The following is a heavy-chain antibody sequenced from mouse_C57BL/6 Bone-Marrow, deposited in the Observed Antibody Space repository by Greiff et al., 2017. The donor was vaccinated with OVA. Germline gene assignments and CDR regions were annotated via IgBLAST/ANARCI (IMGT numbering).Heavy chain of an antibody. D-gene: IGHD1-1*01. CDR3: ARGDYGSLYYFDY. CDR1: GYTFTSYW. V-gene: IGHV1-61*01. CDR2: IYPSDSET. Sequence: QVQLQQSGAELVRPGSSVKLSCKASGYTFTSYWMDWVKQRPGQGLEWIGNIYPSDSETHYNQKFKDKATLTVDKSSSTAYMQLSSLTSEDSAVYYCARGDYGSLYYFDYWGQGTTLTVSS. J-gene: IGHJ2*01.